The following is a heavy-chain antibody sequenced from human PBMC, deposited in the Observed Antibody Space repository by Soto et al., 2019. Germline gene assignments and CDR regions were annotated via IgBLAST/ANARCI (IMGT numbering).Heavy chain of an antibody. V-gene: IGHV3-74*01. CDR2: INSDGSST. Sequence: GGSLRLSCAASVFTFSSYWMHWVRQAPGKGLVWVSRINSDGSSTSYADSVKGRFTISRDNAKNTLYLQMNSLRAEDTAVYYCASPGIAAAGTVVDYWGQGTLVTVSS. J-gene: IGHJ4*02. CDR1: VFTFSSYW. D-gene: IGHD6-13*01. CDR3: ASPGIAAAGTVVDY.